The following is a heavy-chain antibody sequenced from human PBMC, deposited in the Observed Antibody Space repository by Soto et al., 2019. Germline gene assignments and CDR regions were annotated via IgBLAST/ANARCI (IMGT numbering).Heavy chain of an antibody. CDR3: AREGCSSTSCYLLTY. CDR1: RFTFSSYA. D-gene: IGHD2-2*01. J-gene: IGHJ4*02. CDR2: ISYDGSNK. V-gene: IGHV3-30-3*01. Sequence: GGSLRLCCAASRFTFSSYALHWVRQAPGKGLEWVAVISYDGSNKYYADSVKGRFTIARDNSKNTLYLQMNSLRAEDTAVYYCAREGCSSTSCYLLTYWGQGTLVTVSS.